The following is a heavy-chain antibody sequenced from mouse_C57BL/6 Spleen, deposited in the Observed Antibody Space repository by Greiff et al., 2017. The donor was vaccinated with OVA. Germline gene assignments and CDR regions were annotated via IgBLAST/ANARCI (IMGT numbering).Heavy chain of an antibody. CDR2: IDPSDSYT. Sequence: QVQLQQPGAELVMPGASVKLSCKASGYTFTNYWMHWVKQRPGQGLEWIGEIDPSDSYTNYNQKFKGKSTLTVDKSSSTAYMQLSSLTSEDSAVYYCARPLSFGAMDYWGQGTSVTVSS. J-gene: IGHJ4*01. CDR1: GYTFTNYW. CDR3: ARPLSFGAMDY. V-gene: IGHV1-69*01.